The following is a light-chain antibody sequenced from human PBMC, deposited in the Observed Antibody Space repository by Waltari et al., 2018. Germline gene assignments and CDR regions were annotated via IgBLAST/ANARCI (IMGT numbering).Light chain of an antibody. J-gene: IGKJ4*01. CDR2: GAS. Sequence: FTQSPASLSVSTGHTVILSCRASQSVRTNLGWYQQKAGQTPRTLIYGASTRASGVPSRFSGSGSETDFTLIISSLQSEDAAVYFCQQYYVWPPITFGGGTKLEI. V-gene: IGKV3-15*01. CDR1: QSVRTN. CDR3: QQYYVWPPIT.